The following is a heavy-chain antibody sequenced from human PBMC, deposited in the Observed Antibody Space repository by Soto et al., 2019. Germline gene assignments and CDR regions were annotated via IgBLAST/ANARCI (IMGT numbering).Heavy chain of an antibody. D-gene: IGHD1-1*01. J-gene: IGHJ6*02. Sequence: ASDTLSLTCTVSGDSISSADYYWSWIRQTPGKGLEWIGHIFYSGTTYYNPSLKSRLTISVDTSKNHFSLRLTSVTAADTAVYYCARDLWVEPELYYYGMDVWGQGTTVTVSS. V-gene: IGHV4-30-4*02. CDR3: ARDLWVEPELYYYGMDV. CDR2: IFYSGTT. CDR1: GDSISSADYY.